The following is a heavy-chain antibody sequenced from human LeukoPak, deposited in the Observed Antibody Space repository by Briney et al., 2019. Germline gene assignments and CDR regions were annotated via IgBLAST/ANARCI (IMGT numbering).Heavy chain of an antibody. CDR2: IYYSGST. V-gene: IGHV4-59*01. J-gene: IGHJ4*02. CDR1: GGSISSYY. D-gene: IGHD2-15*01. CDR3: ARAPKPCSGGSCYSGFGYFDY. Sequence: SETLSLTCTVSGGSISSYYWSWIRQPPGKGLEWIGYIYYSGSTNYNPSLKSRVTISVDTPKNQFSLKLSSVTAADTAVYYCARAPKPCSGGSCYSGFGYFDYWGQGTLVTVSS.